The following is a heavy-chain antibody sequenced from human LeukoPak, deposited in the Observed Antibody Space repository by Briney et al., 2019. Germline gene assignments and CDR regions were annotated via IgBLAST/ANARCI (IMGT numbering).Heavy chain of an antibody. CDR3: ASTGGFGDAFDI. CDR1: GFTFSSYG. J-gene: IGHJ3*02. V-gene: IGHV3-30*02. D-gene: IGHD3-10*01. Sequence: GGSLRLSCAASGFTFSSYGMHWVRQAPGKGLEWVAVIGDTGRAKVYADSVRGRFTISRDNSQNTLYLELNSLRAEDTAVYYCASTGGFGDAFDIWGQGTMVTVSS. CDR2: IGDTGRAK.